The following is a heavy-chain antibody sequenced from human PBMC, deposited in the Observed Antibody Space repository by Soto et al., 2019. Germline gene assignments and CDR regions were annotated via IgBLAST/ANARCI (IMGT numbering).Heavy chain of an antibody. Sequence: PGGSLRLSCAASGFSFSSYDMTWVRQAPGQGLEWVSSLSVTGGGPYYADSVRGRFTMSRDNSKNTLALEMSGLRADDSAVYYCAKGRENPTSAKFCFDNWGQGPLVTVYS. J-gene: IGHJ4*02. D-gene: IGHD1-26*01. CDR1: GFSFSSYD. V-gene: IGHV3-23*01. CDR3: AKGRENPTSAKFCFDN. CDR2: LSVTGGGP.